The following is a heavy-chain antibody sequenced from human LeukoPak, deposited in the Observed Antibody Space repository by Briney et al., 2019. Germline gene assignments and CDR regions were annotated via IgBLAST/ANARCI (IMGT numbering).Heavy chain of an antibody. D-gene: IGHD3-3*01. CDR3: ARSPPLERGFGICDF. V-gene: IGHV4-61*01. J-gene: IGHJ4*02. CDR1: GGSVFSCSYY. Sequence: SDPLTLTFTVSGGSVFSCSYYRSWIREPPGNLHARTRQIYCSGSTNYNPSRKSRVTISVDASKDQCSLKLSSVTAADTAVYFCARSPPLERGFGICDFWGQGTRVTVSS. CDR2: IYCSGST.